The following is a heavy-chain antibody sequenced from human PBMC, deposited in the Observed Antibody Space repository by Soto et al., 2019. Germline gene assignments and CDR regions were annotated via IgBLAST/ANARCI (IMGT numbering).Heavy chain of an antibody. CDR3: ARDRACGGDCYFIPDAFDI. CDR2: IIPIFGTA. Sequence: QVQLVQSGAEVKKPGSSVKVSCKASGGTFSSYAISWVRQAPGQGLEWMGGIIPIFGTANYAQKFQGRVTITADECTSTAYMELSSLRSDDTAVYYCARDRACGGDCYFIPDAFDIWCQGTMVTVSS. J-gene: IGHJ3*02. V-gene: IGHV1-69*01. D-gene: IGHD2-21*02. CDR1: GGTFSSYA.